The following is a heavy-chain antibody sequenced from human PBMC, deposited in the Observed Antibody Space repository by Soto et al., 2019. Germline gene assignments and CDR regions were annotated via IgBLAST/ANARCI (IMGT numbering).Heavy chain of an antibody. CDR2: ISHDGGAK. Sequence: QVQLVESGGGVVKPGGSLRLSCAASGFTFGTPGMHWVARAPGKGLEWVAMISHDGGAKYYADSVKGRFTISRDTSNNTLYLQMNSLRPEDTAVYHCAKDLYGAGWYNYFDPWGQGTLVTVSS. CDR1: GFTFGTPG. V-gene: IGHV3-30*18. CDR3: AKDLYGAGWYNYFDP. D-gene: IGHD6-19*01. J-gene: IGHJ5*02.